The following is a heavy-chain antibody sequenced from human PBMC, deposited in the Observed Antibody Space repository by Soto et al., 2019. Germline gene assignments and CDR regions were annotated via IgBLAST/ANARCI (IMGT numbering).Heavy chain of an antibody. V-gene: IGHV4-59*01. CDR1: GGSISSYY. D-gene: IGHD2-15*01. J-gene: IGHJ6*02. Sequence: QVQLQESGPGLVKPSETLSLTCTVSGGSISSYYWSWIRQPPGKGLEWIGYIYYSGSTNYNPSLKRRVTRSVDTSKNQFSLKLSSVTAADTAVYYCARNPCGGSGGSCYSGGYYYYYNGMDVWGQGTTVTVSS. CDR3: ARNPCGGSGGSCYSGGYYYYYNGMDV. CDR2: IYYSGST.